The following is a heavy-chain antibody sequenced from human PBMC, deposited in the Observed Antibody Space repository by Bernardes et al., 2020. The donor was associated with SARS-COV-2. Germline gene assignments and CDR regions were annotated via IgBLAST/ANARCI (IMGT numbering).Heavy chain of an antibody. V-gene: IGHV3-23*01. CDR2: ISGSGGRT. CDR1: GFPFISFA. J-gene: IGHJ4*02. CDR3: AKPGTDY. D-gene: IGHD1-1*01. Sequence: VGSLSLSCAASGFPFISFAMSWVRQAPGKGLEWVSVISGSGGRTNYADSVMGRFTISRDNSKNTLFLQMKRLRAEDTAVYYCAKPGTDYWGQGTLVTVSA.